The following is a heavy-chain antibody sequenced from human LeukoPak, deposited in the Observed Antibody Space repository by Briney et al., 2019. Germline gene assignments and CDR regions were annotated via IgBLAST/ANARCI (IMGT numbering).Heavy chain of an antibody. V-gene: IGHV4-30-4*02. CDR2: IYYSGST. CDR3: ARLRFVQWLVDPYFDY. J-gene: IGHJ4*02. CDR1: AGSISSGDYY. Sequence: TSETLSLTCTVSAGSISSGDYYWSWVRQPPGKGLEWIGYIYYSGSTYYNPSLKSRVTISVDTSKNQFSLKLSSVTAADTAVYYCARLRFVQWLVDPYFDYWGQGTLVTVSS. D-gene: IGHD6-19*01.